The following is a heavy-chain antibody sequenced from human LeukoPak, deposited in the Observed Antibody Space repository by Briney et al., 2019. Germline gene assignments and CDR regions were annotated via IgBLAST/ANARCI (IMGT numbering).Heavy chain of an antibody. J-gene: IGHJ5*02. CDR3: ARGRGSGHKENWFDP. V-gene: IGHV1-8*01. CDR1: GYTFTTYD. D-gene: IGHD6-19*01. Sequence: ASVKVSCKASGYTFTTYDINWVRQATGQGLEWMGWVNPNSGNTGYAQKFQGRVTMTRNTSITTAYMELSSLRSEDTAVYYCARGRGSGHKENWFDPWGQGALVTVSS. CDR2: VNPNSGNT.